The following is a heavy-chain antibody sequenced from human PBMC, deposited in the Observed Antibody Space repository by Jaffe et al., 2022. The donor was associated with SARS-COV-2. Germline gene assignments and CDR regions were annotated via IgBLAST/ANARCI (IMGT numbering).Heavy chain of an antibody. CDR3: ARDLVNY. CDR2: IKQDGIEQ. CDR1: GFTFSSYW. Sequence: EVQLVEAGGGLVQPGGSLRLSCAASGFTFSSYWMSWVRQAPGKGLEWVAVIKQDGIEQDYLDSVKGRFTVSRDNAKNSLYLQMNNLRAEDTAVYYCARDLVNYWGQGALVTVAS. J-gene: IGHJ4*02. D-gene: IGHD3-10*01. V-gene: IGHV3-7*03.